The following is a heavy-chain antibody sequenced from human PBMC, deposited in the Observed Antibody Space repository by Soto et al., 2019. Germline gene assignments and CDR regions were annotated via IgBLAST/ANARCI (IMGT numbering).Heavy chain of an antibody. CDR3: ARSPDSSGYYPRWYYYGMDV. J-gene: IGHJ6*02. V-gene: IGHV4-4*02. CDR2: IYHSGST. D-gene: IGHD3-22*01. Sequence: WETLYLTCAVSGGSISSSNWWSWVRQPPGKGLEWIGEIYHSGSTNYNPSLKSRVTISVDKSKNQFSLKLSSVTAADTAVYYCARSPDSSGYYPRWYYYGMDVWGQGTTVT. CDR1: GGSISSSNW.